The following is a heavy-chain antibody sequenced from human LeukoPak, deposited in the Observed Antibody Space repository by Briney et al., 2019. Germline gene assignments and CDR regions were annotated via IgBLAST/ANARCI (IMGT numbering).Heavy chain of an antibody. J-gene: IGHJ4*02. Sequence: PSQTLSLTCTVSGGSISSGGYYWSWIRQHPGKGLEWIGYICYSGSTYYNPSLKSRVTISVDTSKNQFSLKLSSVTAADTAVYYCARAPGVLFGELLPLDYWGQGTLVTVSS. D-gene: IGHD3-10*01. CDR3: ARAPGVLFGELLPLDY. CDR1: GGSISSGGYY. CDR2: ICYSGST. V-gene: IGHV4-31*03.